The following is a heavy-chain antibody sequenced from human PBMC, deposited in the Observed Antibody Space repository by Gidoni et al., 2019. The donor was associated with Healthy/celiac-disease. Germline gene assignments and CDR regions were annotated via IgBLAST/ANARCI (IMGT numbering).Heavy chain of an antibody. CDR1: GFTFDDYA. V-gene: IGHV3-9*01. CDR2: ISWNSGSI. CDR3: AKDLSSYDAFDI. D-gene: IGHD6-19*01. Sequence: EVQLVESGGGLVQPGRSLRLSCAASGFTFDDYAMHWVRQAPGKGLGWVSGISWNSGSIGYADSVKGRFTISRDNAKNSLYLQMNSLRAEDTALYYCAKDLSSYDAFDIWGQGTMVTVSS. J-gene: IGHJ3*02.